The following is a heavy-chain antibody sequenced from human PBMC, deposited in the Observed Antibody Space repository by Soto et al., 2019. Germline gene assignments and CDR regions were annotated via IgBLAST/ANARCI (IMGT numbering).Heavy chain of an antibody. CDR3: ARGSSSDYDYGMDV. CDR2: IYDSGST. Sequence: QLQLQESGSGLVRPSQTLSLTCAVSGDSISRGGYSWTWIRQPPGKALEWIGNIYDSGSTSYNPSLKSRVTISVDTSKNQFSLRLTSVTAADTAVYFCARGSSSDYDYGMDVWGQGTTVTVSS. V-gene: IGHV4-30-2*01. CDR1: GDSISRGGYS. D-gene: IGHD6-6*01. J-gene: IGHJ6*02.